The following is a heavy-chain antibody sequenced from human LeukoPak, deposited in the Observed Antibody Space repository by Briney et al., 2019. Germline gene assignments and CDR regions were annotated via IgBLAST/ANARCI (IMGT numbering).Heavy chain of an antibody. CDR2: IYSGGST. CDR3: AKTTVTAMVTDTDY. V-gene: IGHV3-53*01. Sequence: GGSLRLSCAASGFTVSSNYMSWVRQAPGKGLEWVSVIYSGGSTYYADSVKGRFTISRDNSKNTLYLQMNSLRAEDTAVYYCAKTTVTAMVTDTDYWGQGTLVTVSS. D-gene: IGHD5-18*01. J-gene: IGHJ4*02. CDR1: GFTVSSNY.